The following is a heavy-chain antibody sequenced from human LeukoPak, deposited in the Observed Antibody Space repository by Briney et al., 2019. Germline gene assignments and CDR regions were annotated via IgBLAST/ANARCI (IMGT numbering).Heavy chain of an antibody. J-gene: IGHJ3*02. CDR1: GFTFSSYW. Sequence: PGGSLRPSCAASGFTFSSYWMSWVRQAPGKGLEWVANIKQDGSEKYYVDSVKGRFTISRDNAKNSLYLQMNSLRAEDTAVYYCARAPAVHYYGSGSRPHDAFDIWGQGTMVTVSS. V-gene: IGHV3-7*01. CDR2: IKQDGSEK. CDR3: ARAPAVHYYGSGSRPHDAFDI. D-gene: IGHD3-10*01.